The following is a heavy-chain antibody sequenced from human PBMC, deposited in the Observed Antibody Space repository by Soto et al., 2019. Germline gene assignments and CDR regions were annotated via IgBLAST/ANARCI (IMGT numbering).Heavy chain of an antibody. Sequence: SETLSLTCAVSGGSFSGYYWSWIRQPPGKGLEWIGEINHSGSTNYNPSLKSRVTISVDTSKNQFSLKLSSVTAADTAVYYCARAKIAAAPDHWGQGTLLTVSS. J-gene: IGHJ4*02. CDR2: INHSGST. V-gene: IGHV4-34*01. D-gene: IGHD6-13*01. CDR3: ARAKIAAAPDH. CDR1: GGSFSGYY.